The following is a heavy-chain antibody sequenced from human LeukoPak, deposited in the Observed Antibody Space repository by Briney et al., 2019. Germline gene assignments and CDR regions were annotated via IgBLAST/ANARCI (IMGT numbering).Heavy chain of an antibody. CDR1: GYTFTGYY. D-gene: IGHD3-3*01. J-gene: IGHJ4*02. CDR3: ARARSYDFWSGYPFDY. Sequence: ASVKVSCKASGYTFTGYYMHWVRQAPGQGLEWMGWINPNSGGTNYAQKFQGRVTMTRDTSISTAYMELSRPRSDDTAVYYCARARSYDFWSGYPFDYWGQGTLVTVSS. CDR2: INPNSGGT. V-gene: IGHV1-2*02.